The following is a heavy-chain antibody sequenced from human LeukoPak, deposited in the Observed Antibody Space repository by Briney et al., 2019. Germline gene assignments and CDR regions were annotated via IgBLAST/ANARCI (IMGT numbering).Heavy chain of an antibody. CDR2: IYYSGST. CDR3: ARLRIGLRYFDY. CDR1: GGSISSYY. Sequence: KSSETLSLTCTVSGGSISSYYWSWIRQPPGKGLEWVGYIYYSGSTNYNPSLKSRVTISVDTSKNQFSLKLSSVTAADTAVYYCARLRIGLRYFDYWGQGTLVTVSS. J-gene: IGHJ4*02. V-gene: IGHV4-59*08. D-gene: IGHD2-15*01.